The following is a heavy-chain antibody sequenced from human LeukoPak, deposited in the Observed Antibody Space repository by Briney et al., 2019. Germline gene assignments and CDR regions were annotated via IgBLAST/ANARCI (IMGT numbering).Heavy chain of an antibody. CDR1: GGSFSGYY. J-gene: IGHJ3*02. Sequence: PSETLSLTCAVYGGSFSGYYWSWIRQPPGKGLEWIGEINHSGSTNYNPSLKSRVTISVDTSKNQFSLKLSSVTAADTAVYYCARVSSMVRGIRGAFDIWGQGTMVTVSS. CDR3: ARVSSMVRGIRGAFDI. V-gene: IGHV4-34*01. D-gene: IGHD3-10*01. CDR2: INHSGST.